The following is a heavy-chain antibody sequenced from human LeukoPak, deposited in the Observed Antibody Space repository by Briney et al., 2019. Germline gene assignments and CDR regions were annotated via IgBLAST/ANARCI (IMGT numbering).Heavy chain of an antibody. CDR3: ARDVGSSSWYFDY. CDR2: INPSGGSI. V-gene: IGHV1-46*01. D-gene: IGHD6-13*01. J-gene: IGHJ4*02. CDR1: GYTFTSYY. Sequence: GASVKVSCKASGYTFTSYYMYWGRQAPGQGLEWMGRINPSGGSITYAQKFQGRVAMSRDTSTSTVYMELSSLRSEDTAVYYCARDVGSSSWYFDYWGQGTLVTVSS.